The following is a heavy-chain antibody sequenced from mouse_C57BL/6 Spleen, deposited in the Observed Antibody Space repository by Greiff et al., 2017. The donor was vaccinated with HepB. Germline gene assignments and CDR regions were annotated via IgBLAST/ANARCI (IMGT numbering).Heavy chain of an antibody. J-gene: IGHJ2*01. CDR3: TNCDYGGFYY. CDR2: TYPGNSDT. V-gene: IGHV1-5*01. Sequence: VQLQQSGTVLARPGASVKMSCKTSGYTFTSYWMHWVKQRPGQGLEWIGATYPGNSDTSYNQKFKGKAKLTAVTSASTAYMELSSLTNKDSAVYYCTNCDYGGFYYWGQGTTLTVSS. CDR1: GYTFTSYW. D-gene: IGHD2-4*01.